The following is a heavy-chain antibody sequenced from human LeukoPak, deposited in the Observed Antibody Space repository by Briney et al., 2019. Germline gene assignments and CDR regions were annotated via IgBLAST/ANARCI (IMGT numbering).Heavy chain of an antibody. CDR2: IYYSGST. J-gene: IGHJ5*02. CDR1: GGSISSYY. Sequence: SETLSLTCTVSGGSISSYYWSWIRQPPGKGLEWIGYIYYSGSTNYNPSLKSRVTISVDTSKNQFSLKLSSVTAADTAVYYCARGIYYDFWSGSKNWFDPWGQGTLVTVSS. V-gene: IGHV4-59*01. CDR3: ARGIYYDFWSGSKNWFDP. D-gene: IGHD3-3*01.